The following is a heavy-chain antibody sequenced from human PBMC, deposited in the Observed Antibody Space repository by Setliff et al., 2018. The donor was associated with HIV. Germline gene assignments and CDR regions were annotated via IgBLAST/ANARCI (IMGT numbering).Heavy chain of an antibody. V-gene: IGHV1-24*01. CDR2: FDPEDGET. CDR3: ATGPGYSSTWYSESFQH. J-gene: IGHJ1*01. Sequence: AASVKVSCKVSGYTLTELSMHWVRQTPGKGLEWMGGFDPEDGETIYAQKFQGRVTMTEDTSTDTAYMELSSLRSEDTAVYYCATGPGYSSTWYSESFQHWGQGTVVTVSS. CDR1: GYTLTELS. D-gene: IGHD6-13*01.